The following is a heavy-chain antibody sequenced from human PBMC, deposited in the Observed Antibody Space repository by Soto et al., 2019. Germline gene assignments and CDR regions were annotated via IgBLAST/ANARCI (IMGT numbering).Heavy chain of an antibody. J-gene: IGHJ4*02. CDR3: ARRSSNYGFFDY. Sequence: SETLSLTCTVSGGSISNGGYYWSWIRQHPGKGLEWIGYIYYSGSTYYDPSLKSRVTISVDTSKNQFSLKMSSVTAADTAVYYCARRSSNYGFFDYWGQGTLVTVSS. CDR1: GGSISNGGYY. CDR2: IYYSGST. V-gene: IGHV4-31*02. D-gene: IGHD4-17*01.